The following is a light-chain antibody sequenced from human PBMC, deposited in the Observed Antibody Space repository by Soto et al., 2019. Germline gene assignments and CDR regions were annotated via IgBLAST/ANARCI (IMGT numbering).Light chain of an antibody. J-gene: IGKJ2*01. Sequence: EVVLTQSPGTLSLSPGERATLSCRASQTVSNNYLAWYQHKPGQSPKLLIFGSSDSATGIPDRFSGSGSGTDFTLPISRLEPEDFALYYCQQYCSSPPYTFGQGPKLEIK. V-gene: IGKV3-20*01. CDR3: QQYCSSPPYT. CDR2: GSS. CDR1: QTVSNNY.